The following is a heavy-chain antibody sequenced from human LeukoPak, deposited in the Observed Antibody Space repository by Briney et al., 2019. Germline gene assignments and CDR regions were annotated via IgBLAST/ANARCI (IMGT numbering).Heavy chain of an antibody. D-gene: IGHD3-10*01. CDR2: IDWDDDK. V-gene: IGHV2-70*01. CDR1: GFSLSTSGMC. J-gene: IGHJ5*02. Sequence: SGPALVKPTQTLTLTCAFSGFSLSTSGMCVSWIRQPPGKALEWLALIDWDDDKYYSTSLKTRLTISKDTSKNQVVLTMTNVDPVDTATYYCALGEFGELFTFDPWGQGTLVTVSS. CDR3: ALGEFGELFTFDP.